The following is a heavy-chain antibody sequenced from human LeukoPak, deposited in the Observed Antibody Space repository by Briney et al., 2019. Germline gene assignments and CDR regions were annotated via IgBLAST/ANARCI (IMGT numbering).Heavy chain of an antibody. V-gene: IGHV3-7*01. CDR1: GFSFNGDW. D-gene: IGHD2-2*01. Sequence: GGSLRLSCVATGFSFNGDWMNWVRQARGKGLEWVANIKPDGSQKDYVDSVKGRFTISRDNAEKSLFLQMNSLRAEDTAVYYCVRDGPAFLDFDYWGQGTLVTVSS. J-gene: IGHJ4*02. CDR2: IKPDGSQK. CDR3: VRDGPAFLDFDY.